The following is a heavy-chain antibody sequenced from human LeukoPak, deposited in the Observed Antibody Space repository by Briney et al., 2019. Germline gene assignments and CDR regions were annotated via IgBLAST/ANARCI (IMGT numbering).Heavy chain of an antibody. CDR2: MNPNSGTT. V-gene: IGHV1-8*03. J-gene: IGHJ4*02. D-gene: IGHD3-22*01. CDR1: GYTFTSYG. Sequence: ASVKVSCKASGYTFTSYGISWVRQAPGQGLEWMGWMNPNSGTTGYAQKFQGRVTITRNTSISTAYMELSSLRSEDTAVYYCARDYGSSGFLGGYWGQGTLVTVSS. CDR3: ARDYGSSGFLGGY.